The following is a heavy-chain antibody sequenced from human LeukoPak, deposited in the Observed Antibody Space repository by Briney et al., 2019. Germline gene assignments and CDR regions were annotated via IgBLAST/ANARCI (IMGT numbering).Heavy chain of an antibody. CDR2: ISHDGTNK. D-gene: IGHD1-1*01. J-gene: IGHJ4*02. Sequence: GGSLRLSCAASGFTFSTYGMHWVRQAPGKGLEWVAAISHDGTNKHYADSVKGRFTISRDKSMNTLYLQMNSLIAEETTLNYCAETGATDFWGQGTLVTVSS. V-gene: IGHV3-30*03. CDR1: GFTFSTYG. CDR3: AETGATDF.